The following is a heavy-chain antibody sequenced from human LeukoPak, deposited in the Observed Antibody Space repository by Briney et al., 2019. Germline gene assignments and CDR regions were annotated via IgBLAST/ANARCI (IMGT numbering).Heavy chain of an antibody. D-gene: IGHD5-24*01. J-gene: IGHJ3*02. CDR1: GGTFSSYA. CDR3: ARDPDGRSAFDI. CDR2: IIPIFGTA. V-gene: IGHV1-69*05. Sequence: SVKVSCKASGGTFSSYAISWVRQAPGQGLEWMGGIIPIFGTANYAQKFQGRVTLTRDTSTSTVYMELSSLRSEDTAVYYCARDPDGRSAFDIWGQGTMVTVSS.